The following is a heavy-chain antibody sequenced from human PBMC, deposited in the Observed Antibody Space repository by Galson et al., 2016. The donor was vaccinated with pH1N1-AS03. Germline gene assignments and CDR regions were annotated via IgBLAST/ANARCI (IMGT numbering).Heavy chain of an antibody. J-gene: IGHJ6*02. Sequence: SVKVSCKASGYTFTSYGIGWVRQAPGQGLEWMGWISPYNGRTEYAQKLQGRVTMTTDTSTSTAYMELRSLISDDTAMYYCARGFCSGGSCYDYFYYAVDVWGQGTTVTVSS. CDR3: ARGFCSGGSCYDYFYYAVDV. CDR2: ISPYNGRT. CDR1: GYTFTSYG. D-gene: IGHD2-15*01. V-gene: IGHV1-18*01.